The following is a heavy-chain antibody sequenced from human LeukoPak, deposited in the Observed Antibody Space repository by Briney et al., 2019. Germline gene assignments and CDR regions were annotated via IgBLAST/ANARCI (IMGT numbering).Heavy chain of an antibody. CDR2: IYSSENT. V-gene: IGHV4-4*07. CDR3: AGGPGMANNWFDP. D-gene: IGHD5-24*01. CDR1: GGSISNHY. J-gene: IGHJ5*02. Sequence: SETLSLTCTVSGGSISNHYWSWIRQPAGKGLEWIGRIYSSENTNYNPSLKSRVTMSVDTSRNQLSLKLSSVTAADTAVYYCAGGPGMANNWFDPWGQGTLVTVSS.